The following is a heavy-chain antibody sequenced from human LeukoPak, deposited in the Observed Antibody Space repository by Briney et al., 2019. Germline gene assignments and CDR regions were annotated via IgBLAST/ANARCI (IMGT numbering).Heavy chain of an antibody. CDR3: AREAAAGPYFAY. Sequence: PGGSLRLSCAASGFTFSSYSMNWVRQAPGKGLEWVSSISSSSSYIYYADSVKGRFTISRDNAKNSLYLQMNSLRAEDTAVYYCAREAAAGPYFAYWGQGTLVTVSS. J-gene: IGHJ4*02. V-gene: IGHV3-21*01. D-gene: IGHD6-13*01. CDR1: GFTFSSYS. CDR2: ISSSSSYI.